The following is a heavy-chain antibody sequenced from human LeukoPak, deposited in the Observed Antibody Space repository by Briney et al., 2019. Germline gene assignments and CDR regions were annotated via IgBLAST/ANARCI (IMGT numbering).Heavy chain of an antibody. CDR1: GGSISSGGYS. D-gene: IGHD3-10*01. CDR2: IYHSGST. J-gene: IGHJ4*02. CDR3: ARGGRQLLWFRELFYY. Sequence: PSQTLSLTCAVSGGSISSGGYSWSWIRQPPGKGLEWIGYIYHSGSTYYNPSLKSRVTISVDTSKNQFSLKLSSVTAADTAVYYCARGGRQLLWFRELFYYWGQGTLVTVSS. V-gene: IGHV4-30-2*01.